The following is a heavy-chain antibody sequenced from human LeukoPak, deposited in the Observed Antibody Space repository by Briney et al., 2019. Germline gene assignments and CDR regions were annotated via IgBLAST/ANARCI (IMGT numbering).Heavy chain of an antibody. V-gene: IGHV3-23*01. CDR3: AKAEGYDILTGLDY. CDR1: GFTFSSYA. D-gene: IGHD3-9*01. Sequence: PGGSVRLFWSTWGFTFSSYAMRGVREAPGGGLEWVSGIDASGGSTYYADSVKGRFTISRDNSKNTLYLQMNSLRTEDTAVYYCAKAEGYDILTGLDYWGQGTLVTVSS. J-gene: IGHJ4*02. CDR2: IDASGGST.